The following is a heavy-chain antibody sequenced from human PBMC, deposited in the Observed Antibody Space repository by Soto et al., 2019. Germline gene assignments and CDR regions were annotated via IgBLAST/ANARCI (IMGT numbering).Heavy chain of an antibody. D-gene: IGHD3-22*01. CDR2: INSDGSST. V-gene: IGHV3-74*01. CDR3: AREATSSGYYNDAFDI. J-gene: IGHJ3*02. Sequence: EVQLVESGGGLVQPGGSLRLSCAASGFTFSSYWMHWVRQAPGKGLVWVSRINSDGSSTSYADSVKGRFTISRDNAKNTLYLQMNSLRAEDTAVYYCAREATSSGYYNDAFDIWGQGTMVTVSS. CDR1: GFTFSSYW.